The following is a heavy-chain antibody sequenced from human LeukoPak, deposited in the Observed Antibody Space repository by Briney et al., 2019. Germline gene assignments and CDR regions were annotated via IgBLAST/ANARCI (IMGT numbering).Heavy chain of an antibody. J-gene: IGHJ4*02. CDR3: AKVNPLYYYDSSGYYEYYFDY. V-gene: IGHV3-30*18. Sequence: PGGSLRLSCAASGFTFSSYGKHWVRQAPGKGLEWVAVISYDGSNKYYADSMKGRFTISRDNSKNTLYLQMNSLRAEDTAVYYCAKVNPLYYYDSSGYYEYYFDYWGQGTLVTVSS. D-gene: IGHD3-22*01. CDR1: GFTFSSYG. CDR2: ISYDGSNK.